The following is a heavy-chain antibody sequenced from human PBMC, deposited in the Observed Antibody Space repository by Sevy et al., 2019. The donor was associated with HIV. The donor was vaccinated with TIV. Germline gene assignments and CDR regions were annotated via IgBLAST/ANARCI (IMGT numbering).Heavy chain of an antibody. V-gene: IGHV3-33*01. J-gene: IGHJ4*02. CDR2: IWYDGSNK. Sequence: GGSLRLSCVASGFTFNSYGMHWVRQAPGKGLERVAVIWYDGSNKEYADSVKGRFTISRDNSKNTLYLQMNNLRAEDTAVYYCAREHIAVAGIGYYFDYWGQGTLVTVSS. D-gene: IGHD6-19*01. CDR1: GFTFNSYG. CDR3: AREHIAVAGIGYYFDY.